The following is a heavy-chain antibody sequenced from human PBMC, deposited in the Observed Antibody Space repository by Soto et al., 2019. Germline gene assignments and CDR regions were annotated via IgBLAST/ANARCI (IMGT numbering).Heavy chain of an antibody. Sequence: ASVKVSCKASGYTFTSYDINWVRQATGQGLEWMGWMNPNSGNTGYAQKFQGRVTMTRNTSISTAYMELSSLRSEDTAVYYCARVVIVVVPAATPYYYYYMDVWGKGTTVTVSS. CDR3: ARVVIVVVPAATPYYYYYMDV. V-gene: IGHV1-8*01. CDR2: MNPNSGNT. J-gene: IGHJ6*03. D-gene: IGHD2-2*01. CDR1: GYTFTSYD.